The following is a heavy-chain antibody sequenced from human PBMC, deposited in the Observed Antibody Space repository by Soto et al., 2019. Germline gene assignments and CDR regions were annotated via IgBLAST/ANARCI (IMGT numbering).Heavy chain of an antibody. J-gene: IGHJ6*04. Sequence: QVHLVESGGGVVQPGRSLRLSCAASGFTFSNYAMHWVRQAPGKGLEWVAVISYDGCDKYNANSMKGRFTISRDNSKNTLYLQMNSLRAEDTAVYYCARDTGPNGYNYYYFGMDVWGKGTTVTVSS. CDR3: ARDTGPNGYNYYYFGMDV. CDR2: ISYDGCDK. V-gene: IGHV3-30-3*01. D-gene: IGHD5-18*01. CDR1: GFTFSNYA.